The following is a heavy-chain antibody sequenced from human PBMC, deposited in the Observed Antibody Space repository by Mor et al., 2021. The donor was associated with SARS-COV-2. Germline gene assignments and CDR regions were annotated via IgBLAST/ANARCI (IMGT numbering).Heavy chain of an antibody. D-gene: IGHD6-19*01. CDR2: IWGSGGST. V-gene: IGHV3-23*01. J-gene: IGHJ4*02. Sequence: IWGSGGSTYYADSVKGRFTISRDNSKNKLYLQMNSLRAEDKAVYYCEKDREAGAGWGWDYWGQGTLVTVSS. CDR3: EKDREAGAGWGWDY.